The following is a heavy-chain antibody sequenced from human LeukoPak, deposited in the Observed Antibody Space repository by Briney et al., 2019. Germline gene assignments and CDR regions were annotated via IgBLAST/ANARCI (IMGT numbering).Heavy chain of an antibody. CDR2: IYYSGST. CDR1: GGSISSGDYY. D-gene: IGHD2-2*02. V-gene: IGHV4-30-4*01. CDR3: ARGLGCSSTSCYTPWFDP. J-gene: IGHJ5*02. Sequence: PSETLSLTCTVSGGSISSGDYYWSWIRQPPGKGLEWIGYIYYSGSTYYNPSLKSRVTISVDTSKNQFSLKLSSVTAADTAVYYCARGLGCSSTSCYTPWFDPWGQGTLVTVSS.